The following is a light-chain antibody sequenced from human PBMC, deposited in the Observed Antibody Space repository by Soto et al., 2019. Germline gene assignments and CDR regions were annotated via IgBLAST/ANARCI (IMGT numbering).Light chain of an antibody. CDR1: QSVSRD. V-gene: IGKV3-15*01. CDR2: GAS. CDR3: QQYDKWPTWT. Sequence: EIVLTQSPATLSVSPGARATLSCRASQSVSRDLAWYQQKPGQAPRLLIYGASTRAPSIPARFSGSGSGTDFTLTISSLQSEDFAVYYCQQYDKWPTWTVGNGTKVDIK. J-gene: IGKJ1*01.